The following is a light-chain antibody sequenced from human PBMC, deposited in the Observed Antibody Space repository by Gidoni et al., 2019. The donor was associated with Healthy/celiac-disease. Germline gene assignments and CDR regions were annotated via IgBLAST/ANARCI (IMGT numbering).Light chain of an antibody. J-gene: IGKJ4*01. CDR3: QQYYSTPLT. CDR2: WAS. Sequence: DIVMTQSPDSLAVSLGERATINCQSSQSVLYSSNNKNYLAWYQQKPGQPPKLLIYWASTRESGVPDRFSGSGSGTDFTLTISSLQAEDVAVYYCQQYYSTPLTFXGXTKVEIK. CDR1: QSVLYSSNNKNY. V-gene: IGKV4-1*01.